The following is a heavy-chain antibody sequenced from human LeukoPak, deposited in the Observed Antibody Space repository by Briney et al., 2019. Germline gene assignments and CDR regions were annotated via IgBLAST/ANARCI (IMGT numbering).Heavy chain of an antibody. V-gene: IGHV4-59*12. D-gene: IGHD6-25*01. CDR2: MYSNVIT. Sequence: SETMSLTCTVSGGSINNYYWAWIRQPPGKGLQWIGHMYSNVITKYNPSFRSRVTMSIDTSKSQFSLKLSSVTAADTAVYYCARGLVAAHRQYFQHWGQGTLVTVSS. CDR3: ARGLVAAHRQYFQH. CDR1: GGSINNYY. J-gene: IGHJ1*01.